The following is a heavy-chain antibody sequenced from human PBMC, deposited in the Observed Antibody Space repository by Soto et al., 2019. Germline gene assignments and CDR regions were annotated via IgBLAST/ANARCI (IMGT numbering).Heavy chain of an antibody. CDR2: ISGSGGST. CDR3: ANRETYGSGSYPTYFDY. CDR1: GFTFSSYA. V-gene: IGHV3-23*01. J-gene: IGHJ4*02. Sequence: EVQLLESGGGLVQPGGSLRLSCAASGFTFSSYAMSWVRQAPGKGLEWVSAISGSGGSTYYADSVKGRFTISRDNSKNTLYLQMNSLRAEDTAVYYCANRETYGSGSYPTYFDYWGQGTLVTVSS. D-gene: IGHD3-10*01.